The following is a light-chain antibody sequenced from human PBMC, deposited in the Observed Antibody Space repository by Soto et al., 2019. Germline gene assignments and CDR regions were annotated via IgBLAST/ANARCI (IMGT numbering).Light chain of an antibody. V-gene: IGKV3-20*01. CDR3: QQFPTWT. Sequence: EIVLTQSPGILSLSPGERATLSCRASQSVSNSYLAWYQQKPGQAPRLLMYAASNRATGIPDRFSGSRSGTDFTLTISRLEPEDFAVYYCQQFPTWTFGQGTKVEIK. CDR2: AAS. CDR1: QSVSNSY. J-gene: IGKJ1*01.